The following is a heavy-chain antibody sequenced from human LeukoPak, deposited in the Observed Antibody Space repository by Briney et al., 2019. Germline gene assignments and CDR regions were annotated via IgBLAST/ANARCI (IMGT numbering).Heavy chain of an antibody. J-gene: IGHJ4*02. D-gene: IGHD2-2*02. Sequence: GGSLRLSCAASGFTFSSYGMHWVRQAPGKGLEWVAFIRYDGSNKSYADSVKGRFTISRDNSKNTLYLQMNSLRAEDTAVYYCAKKACTSTSCHIGDYWGQGTLVTVSS. CDR3: AKKACTSTSCHIGDY. V-gene: IGHV3-30*02. CDR2: IRYDGSNK. CDR1: GFTFSSYG.